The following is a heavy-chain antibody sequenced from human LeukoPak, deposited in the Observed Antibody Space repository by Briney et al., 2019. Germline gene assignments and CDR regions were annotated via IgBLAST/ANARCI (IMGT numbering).Heavy chain of an antibody. CDR3: TGNYYGSGSYADFDY. D-gene: IGHD3-10*01. Sequence: PGGSLRLSCGASGFTFSGCALHWVRQASGKGLEWVGRIRSTANGYATAYAASVKGRFTISRDDSKNTAYLQMDSLKTEDTAVYYCTGNYYGSGSYADFDYWGQGTLVTVSS. J-gene: IGHJ4*02. CDR1: GFTFSGCA. CDR2: IRSTANGYAT. V-gene: IGHV3-73*01.